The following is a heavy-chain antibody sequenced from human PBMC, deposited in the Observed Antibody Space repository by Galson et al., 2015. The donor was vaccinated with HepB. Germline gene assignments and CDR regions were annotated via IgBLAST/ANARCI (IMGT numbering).Heavy chain of an antibody. CDR1: GGSFSGYY. D-gene: IGHD2-15*01. V-gene: IGHV4-34*01. Sequence: SETLSLTCAVYGGSFSGYYWSWIRQPPGKGLEWIGEINHSGSTNYNPSLKSRVTISVDTSKNQFSLKLSSVTAADTAVYYCARVASHRSGHWFDPWGQGTLVTVSS. J-gene: IGHJ5*02. CDR2: INHSGST. CDR3: ARVASHRSGHWFDP.